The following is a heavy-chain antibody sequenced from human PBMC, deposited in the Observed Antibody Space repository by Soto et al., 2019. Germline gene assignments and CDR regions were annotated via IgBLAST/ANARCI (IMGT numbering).Heavy chain of an antibody. D-gene: IGHD1-26*01. V-gene: IGHV3-53*01. Sequence: LRLSCAASGFTVSSYYMSWVRQAPGKGLEWVSVVYSTGSTYYADSVKGRFTISRDISKNMIYLQMDSLRAEDTAVYYCAREGMGFGYWGQGTLVTVSS. CDR1: GFTVSSYY. CDR3: AREGMGFGY. CDR2: VYSTGST. J-gene: IGHJ4*02.